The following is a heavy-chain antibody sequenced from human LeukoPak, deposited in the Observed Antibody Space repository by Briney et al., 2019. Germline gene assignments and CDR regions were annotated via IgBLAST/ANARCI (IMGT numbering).Heavy chain of an antibody. CDR2: IYHGGST. J-gene: IGHJ4*02. CDR1: GGSISSGGYY. D-gene: IGHD1-26*01. V-gene: IGHV4-30-2*01. Sequence: SETLSLTCTVSGGSISSGGYYWSWIRQPPGKGLEWIGYIYHGGSTYYNPSLKSRVTISVDRSKNHFSLKLSSVTAADTAVYYCARVVGATDYWGQGTLVTVSS. CDR3: ARVVGATDY.